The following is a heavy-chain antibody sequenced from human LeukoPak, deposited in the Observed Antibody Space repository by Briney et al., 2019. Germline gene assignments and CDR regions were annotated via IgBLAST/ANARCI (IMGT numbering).Heavy chain of an antibody. J-gene: IGHJ4*02. D-gene: IGHD3-10*01. CDR2: MNPNSGNT. V-gene: IGHV1-8*01. CDR3: ARGSGSYQIYYFDY. Sequence: ASVKVSSKATGYTFTSYDITWVRQATGQGLEWMGWMNPNSGNTGYAQKFQGRVTMTRNTSISTAYMELSSLRSEDTAVYYCARGSGSYQIYYFDYWGQGTLVTVSS. CDR1: GYTFTSYD.